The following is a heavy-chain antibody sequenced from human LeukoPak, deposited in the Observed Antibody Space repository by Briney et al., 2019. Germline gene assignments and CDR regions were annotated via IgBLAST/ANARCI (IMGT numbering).Heavy chain of an antibody. Sequence: ASVKVSCKVSGYTLTELSMHWVRQAPGKGLEWMGGFDAEDGETIYAQKFQGRVTMTEDTSTDTAYMELSSLRSEDTAVYYCATFGIVVVTPDAFDIWGQGTMVTVSS. CDR2: FDAEDGET. J-gene: IGHJ3*02. CDR3: ATFGIVVVTPDAFDI. V-gene: IGHV1-24*01. CDR1: GYTLTELS. D-gene: IGHD3-22*01.